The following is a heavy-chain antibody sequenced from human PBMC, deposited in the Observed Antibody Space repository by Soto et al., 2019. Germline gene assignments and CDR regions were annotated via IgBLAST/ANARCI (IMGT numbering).Heavy chain of an antibody. CDR2: IYYSGNT. CDR1: GDSVSSSSYY. V-gene: IGHV4-39*01. D-gene: IGHD3-16*01. Sequence: SETLSLTCTVSGDSVSSSSYYWAWIRQPPGTGLEWIATIYYSGNTYYNPSLKSRVTISVDTSKNQFSLKLSSVTAADTAVYFCARLHYDTYFDYWGQGNPVTVSS. J-gene: IGHJ4*02. CDR3: ARLHYDTYFDY.